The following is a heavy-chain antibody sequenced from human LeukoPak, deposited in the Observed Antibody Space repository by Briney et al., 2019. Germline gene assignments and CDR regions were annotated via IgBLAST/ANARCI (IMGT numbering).Heavy chain of an antibody. V-gene: IGHV1-8*01. Sequence: ASVKVSCKASGYTFTSYDINWVRQATGQGLEWMGWMNPNSGNTGYAQKFQGRVTMTRDTSISTAYMELSSLTSEDTAVYYCARGPMRTGLAAAVYWGQGTLVTVSS. CDR3: ARGPMRTGLAAAVY. D-gene: IGHD6-13*01. J-gene: IGHJ4*02. CDR2: MNPNSGNT. CDR1: GYTFTSYD.